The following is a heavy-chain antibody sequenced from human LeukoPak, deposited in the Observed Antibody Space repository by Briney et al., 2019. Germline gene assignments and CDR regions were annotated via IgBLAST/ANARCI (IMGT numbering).Heavy chain of an antibody. CDR2: INPSGST. J-gene: IGHJ4*02. Sequence: PSETLSLTCTVYGESFSGFYWSWIRQPPGKGLEWIGEINPSGSTDYNPSLKSRVTISVDTSKNQFSLKLSSVTAADTAVYYCARGLRSTYSYYFDYWGQGTLVTVSS. V-gene: IGHV4-34*01. CDR3: ARGLRSTYSYYFDY. D-gene: IGHD6-13*01. CDR1: GESFSGFY.